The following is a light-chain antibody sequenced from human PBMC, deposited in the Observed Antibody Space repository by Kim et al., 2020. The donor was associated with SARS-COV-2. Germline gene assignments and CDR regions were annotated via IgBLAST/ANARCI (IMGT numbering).Light chain of an antibody. CDR1: SSDGGGYDD. CDR3: CSYAGSYTYWV. Sequence: QSVTISCTGTSSDGGGYDDVSWYQQHPGKGPKLMIYDVSKRPSGVPDRFSGSKSGNAASLTISGLQAEDEADYYCCSYAGSYTYWVFGGGTKLTIL. J-gene: IGLJ3*02. V-gene: IGLV2-11*01. CDR2: DVS.